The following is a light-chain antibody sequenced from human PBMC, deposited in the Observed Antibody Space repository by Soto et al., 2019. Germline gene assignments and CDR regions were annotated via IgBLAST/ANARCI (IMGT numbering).Light chain of an antibody. CDR2: RND. CDR1: FSNLGSNF. V-gene: IGLV1-47*01. CDR3: AAWDDSLRVVV. J-gene: IGLJ2*01. Sequence: QSVLTQPPSASGTPGQRVTISCSGTFSNLGSNFVFWYQQLPGAAPKLLISRNDQRPSGVPDRFSGSKSGTSASLAISGLRSEDEADYHCAAWDDSLRVVVFGGGTKLTVL.